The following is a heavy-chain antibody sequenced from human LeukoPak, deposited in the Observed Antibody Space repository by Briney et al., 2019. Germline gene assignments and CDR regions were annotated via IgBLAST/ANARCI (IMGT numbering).Heavy chain of an antibody. CDR3: ARAGYSGYGDY. CDR2: ISSSSSYI. Sequence: GGSLRLSCAASGFTFSSYSMNGLRQAPGKGLEWVSSISSSSSYIYYADSVKGRFTISRDNAKNSLYLQMNSLRAEDTAVYYCARAGYSGYGDYWGQGTLVTVSS. V-gene: IGHV3-21*01. CDR1: GFTFSSYS. J-gene: IGHJ4*02. D-gene: IGHD5-12*01.